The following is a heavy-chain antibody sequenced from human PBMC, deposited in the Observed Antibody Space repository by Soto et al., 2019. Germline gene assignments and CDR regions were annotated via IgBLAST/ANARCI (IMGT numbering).Heavy chain of an antibody. CDR3: ARGRQVTPAALFKRAGDYSMDV. V-gene: IGHV4-34*01. CDR1: GESLSAYY. J-gene: IGHJ6*03. D-gene: IGHD2-2*01. Sequence: SETLSLTCAVYGESLSAYYWTWIRQPPGKGLEWIGEINQSGSTNYNPSLKSRVTMSADTSKKHFSLKVTSVTAADTAVYYCARGRQVTPAALFKRAGDYSMDVWGQGTTVTVSS. CDR2: INQSGST.